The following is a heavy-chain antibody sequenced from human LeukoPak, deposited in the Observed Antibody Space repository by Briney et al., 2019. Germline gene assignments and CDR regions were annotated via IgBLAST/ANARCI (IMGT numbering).Heavy chain of an antibody. J-gene: IGHJ4*02. CDR3: ARDRVGYCSSTSCYHFDY. D-gene: IGHD2-2*01. CDR1: GGTFSSYA. CDR2: IIPIFGTA. V-gene: IGHV1-69*06. Sequence: GASVKVSCKASGGTFSSYAISWVRQAPGQGLEWMGGIIPIFGTANYAQKFQGRVTITADKSTSTAYMELSSLRSEDTAVYYCARDRVGYCSSTSCYHFDYWGLGTLVTVSS.